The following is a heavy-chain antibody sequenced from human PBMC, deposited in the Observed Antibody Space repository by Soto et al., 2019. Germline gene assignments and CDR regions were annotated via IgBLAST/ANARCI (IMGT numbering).Heavy chain of an antibody. CDR1: GGSISSAYYY. V-gene: IGHV4-30-4*01. J-gene: IGHJ5*02. Sequence: SETLSLTCTVSGGSISSAYYYWSWIRQPPGKGLEWIGHIYGSGSTYSNPSLQSQVTISMDTSKNQFSLKLSSVTAADTAVYYCARYGGYEGLRFDPWGQGTLVTVSS. CDR3: ARYGGYEGLRFDP. CDR2: IYGSGST. D-gene: IGHD5-12*01.